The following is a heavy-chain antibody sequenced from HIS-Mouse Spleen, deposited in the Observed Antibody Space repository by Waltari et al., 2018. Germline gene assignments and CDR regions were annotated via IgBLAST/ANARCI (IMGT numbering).Heavy chain of an antibody. D-gene: IGHD6-13*01. CDR1: GYTFTGYY. J-gene: IGHJ3*02. V-gene: IGHV1-2*02. Sequence: QVQLVQSGAEVKKPGASVKVSCKASGYTFTGYYMHWVRQAPGQGLEWMGWINPNSGGTNDAQKFQGRVTMTRDTSISTAYMELSRLRSDDTAVYYCARGTNSSSWYDAFDIWGQGTMVTVSS. CDR3: ARGTNSSSWYDAFDI. CDR2: INPNSGGT.